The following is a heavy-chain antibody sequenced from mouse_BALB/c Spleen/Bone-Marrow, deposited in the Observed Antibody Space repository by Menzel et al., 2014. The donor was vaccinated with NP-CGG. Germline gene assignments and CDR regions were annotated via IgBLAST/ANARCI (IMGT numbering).Heavy chain of an antibody. CDR1: GYTFTDYN. V-gene: IGHV1-18*01. J-gene: IGHJ3*01. D-gene: IGHD2-3*01. Sequence: EVQRVESGPELVKPGASVKIPCKASGYTFTDYNMDWVKQGHGKSLEWIGDINPNNGGTIYNQKFKGKATLTVDKSSSTAYMELRSLTSEDTAVYYCARSDGYSWFAYWGQGTLVTVSA. CDR2: INPNNGGT. CDR3: ARSDGYSWFAY.